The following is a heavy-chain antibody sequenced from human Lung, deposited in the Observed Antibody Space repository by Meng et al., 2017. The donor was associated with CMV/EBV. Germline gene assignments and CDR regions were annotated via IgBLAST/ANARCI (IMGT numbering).Heavy chain of an antibody. V-gene: IGHV1-18*01. Sequence: ASVKVSCKVSGYTLTKYGISWVRQAPGQGLEWMGWIRGYNGNTNYAQKFQGRVTITTDTSTSRAYMELRSLRSDDTAVYYCAREGSTNCRPLDYWGQGPLVTVSS. CDR1: GYTLTKYG. CDR3: AREGSTNCRPLDY. J-gene: IGHJ4*02. D-gene: IGHD2-2*01. CDR2: IRGYNGNT.